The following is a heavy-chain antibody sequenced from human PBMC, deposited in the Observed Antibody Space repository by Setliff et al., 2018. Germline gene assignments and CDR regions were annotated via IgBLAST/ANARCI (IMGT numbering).Heavy chain of an antibody. CDR3: AKDRVEVVVAAPQARFEP. V-gene: IGHV1-18*01. Sequence: GASVKVSCKTSGYAFTTYGISWVRQAPGQGLEWMGWISVYNGNTNYAQKLQGRVTMTTDTSTSTAYMELRSLRSDDTAVYYCAKDRVEVVVAAPQARFEPCGQGTLVTVSS. CDR2: ISVYNGNT. J-gene: IGHJ5*02. D-gene: IGHD2-15*01. CDR1: GYAFTTYG.